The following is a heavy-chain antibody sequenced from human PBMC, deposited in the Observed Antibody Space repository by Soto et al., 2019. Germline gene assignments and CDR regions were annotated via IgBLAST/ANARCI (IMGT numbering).Heavy chain of an antibody. Sequence: VVSLRLSCAASGFTFSSYGMHWVRQAPCKGLEWVAVIWYDGSNKYYADSVKGRFTISRDNSKNTLYLQMNSLRAEDTAVYYCARESRGSGWYHWFDPWGQGTLVTVSS. D-gene: IGHD6-19*01. V-gene: IGHV3-33*01. CDR2: IWYDGSNK. J-gene: IGHJ5*02. CDR1: GFTFSSYG. CDR3: ARESRGSGWYHWFDP.